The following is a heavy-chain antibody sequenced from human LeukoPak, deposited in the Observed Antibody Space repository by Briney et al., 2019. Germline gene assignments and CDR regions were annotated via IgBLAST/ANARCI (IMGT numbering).Heavy chain of an antibody. CDR1: GGSISSGEYY. J-gene: IGHJ4*02. CDR2: IYYSGST. D-gene: IGHD5-12*01. Sequence: SETLSLTCTVSGGSISSGEYYWSWIRQSPGKGLEWIGYIYYSGSTYYNPSLKSRVTISVDTSKNQFSLKLSSVTAADTAMYYCARTGYSGYDLVYWGQGTLVTVSS. CDR3: ARTGYSGYDLVY. V-gene: IGHV4-30-4*01.